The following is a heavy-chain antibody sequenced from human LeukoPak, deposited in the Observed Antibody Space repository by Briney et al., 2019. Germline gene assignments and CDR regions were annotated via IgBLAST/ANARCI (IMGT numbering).Heavy chain of an antibody. CDR1: GYIFTSYW. CDR3: ARSVVVPVAIGWFDP. D-gene: IGHD2-2*01. Sequence: GESLKISCKGSGYIFTSYWIGWVRQMPGKGLEWMGIIYPGDSDTRYSPSFQGQVTISADKSISIAYLQWSSLKASDTAMYYCARSVVVPVAIGWFDPWGQGTLVTVSS. J-gene: IGHJ5*02. V-gene: IGHV5-51*01. CDR2: IYPGDSDT.